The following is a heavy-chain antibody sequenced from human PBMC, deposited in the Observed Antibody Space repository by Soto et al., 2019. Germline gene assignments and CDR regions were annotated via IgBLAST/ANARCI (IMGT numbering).Heavy chain of an antibody. CDR1: GFTFSSYG. J-gene: IGHJ6*02. Sequence: QVQLVESGGGVVQPGRSLRLSCAASGFTFSSYGMHWVRQAPGKGLEWVAVISYDGSNKYYADSVKGRLTISRDNSKNTLYRQINSLRAEDTAVYYCAKGQHCSTTSCYFYYYGVDVWGQGTTVAVSS. D-gene: IGHD2-2*01. CDR3: AKGQHCSTTSCYFYYYGVDV. V-gene: IGHV3-30*18. CDR2: ISYDGSNK.